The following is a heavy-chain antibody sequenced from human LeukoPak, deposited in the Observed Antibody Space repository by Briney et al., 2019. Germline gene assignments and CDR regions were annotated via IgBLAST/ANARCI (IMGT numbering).Heavy chain of an antibody. D-gene: IGHD3-22*01. J-gene: IGHJ4*02. CDR1: GGSFSGYY. Sequence: PAETLSLTCAVYGGSFSGYYWSWIRQPPGKGLEWIWEINHSGSTNYNPSLKSRVTISVDTSKNQFSLKLSSVTAADTAVYYCASHPTYYYDSSGYYWGQGTLVTVSS. CDR2: INHSGST. V-gene: IGHV4-34*01. CDR3: ASHPTYYYDSSGYY.